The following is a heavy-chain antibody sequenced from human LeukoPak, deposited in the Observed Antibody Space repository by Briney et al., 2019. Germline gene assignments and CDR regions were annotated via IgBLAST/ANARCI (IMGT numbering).Heavy chain of an antibody. Sequence: SETLSLTCSVSGGSIRSGRHHWAWVRQPPGKGLEFIGSLDESGRPYYNAPLKSRVTISEDSSGKQFSLNLSSVTAADTAVYFCARDLGGYPFFMDVWAEGPRSSSP. CDR1: GGSIRSGRHH. CDR3: ARDLGGYPFFMDV. V-gene: IGHV4-39*07. CDR2: LDESGRP. J-gene: IGHJ6*03. D-gene: IGHD2-15*01.